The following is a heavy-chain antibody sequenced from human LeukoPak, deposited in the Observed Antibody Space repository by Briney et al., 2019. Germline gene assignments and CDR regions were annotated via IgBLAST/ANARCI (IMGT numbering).Heavy chain of an antibody. CDR3: AKEIWGYSGYDYNYGMDV. CDR2: ISYDGSNK. D-gene: IGHD5-12*01. CDR1: GFTFSSYG. J-gene: IGHJ6*02. Sequence: GGSLRLSCAASGFTFSSYGMHWVRQAPGKGLEWVAVISYDGSNKYYADSVKGRFTISRDNSENTLYLQMNSLRAEDTAVYYCAKEIWGYSGYDYNYGMDVWGQGTTVTVSS. V-gene: IGHV3-30*18.